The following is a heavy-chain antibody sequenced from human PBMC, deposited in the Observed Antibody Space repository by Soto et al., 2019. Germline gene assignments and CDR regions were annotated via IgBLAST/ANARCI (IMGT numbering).Heavy chain of an antibody. J-gene: IGHJ4*02. CDR2: VSYSGTT. CDR3: ARLVVPLRYCSGNGCTRSIFAY. CDR1: GASISSSSYY. V-gene: IGHV4-39*01. D-gene: IGHD2-15*01. Sequence: PSETLSLTCTVSGASISSSSYYWGWIRQPPGKGLEWIGSVSYSGTTYYNPSLKSRVTISVDTSKNQFSLNLSSATAADTAVYYCARLVVPLRYCSGNGCTRSIFAYWFQGTLVSVSS.